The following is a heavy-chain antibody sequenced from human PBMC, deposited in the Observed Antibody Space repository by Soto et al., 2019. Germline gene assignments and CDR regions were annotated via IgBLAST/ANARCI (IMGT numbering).Heavy chain of an antibody. CDR1: GFTFSSYW. CDR2: IKQDGSEE. V-gene: IGHV3-7*01. Sequence: EVQLVESGGGFVQPGGSLRLSCAASGFTFSSYWMSWFRQAPGKGLEWVANIKQDGSEENYVDSVKGRFTISRDNAKNALYLQMNSLRVEDTAVYYCAREIAARLWGKGTTVTVSS. CDR3: AREIAARL. D-gene: IGHD6-6*01. J-gene: IGHJ6*04.